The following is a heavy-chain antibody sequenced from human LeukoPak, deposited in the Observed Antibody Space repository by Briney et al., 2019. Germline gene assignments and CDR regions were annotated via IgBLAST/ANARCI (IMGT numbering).Heavy chain of an antibody. CDR2: ISPSVGST. J-gene: IGHJ4*02. CDR1: GFTFINNA. Sequence: GGSLRLSCATSGFTFINNAMNWARQAPGKGPEWVSAISPSVGSTYYADSVKGRFTISTDNSKNTLYLQMNHLRVDDTAVYYCAKEEADWGQGTLVTVSS. CDR3: AKEEAD. V-gene: IGHV3-23*01.